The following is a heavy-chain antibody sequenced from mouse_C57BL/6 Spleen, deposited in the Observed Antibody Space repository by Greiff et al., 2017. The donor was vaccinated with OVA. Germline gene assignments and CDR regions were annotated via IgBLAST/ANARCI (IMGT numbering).Heavy chain of an antibody. CDR1: GFTFSSYA. J-gene: IGHJ2*01. V-gene: IGHV5-4*01. D-gene: IGHD2-3*01. Sequence: EVQLVESGGGLVKPGGSLKLSCAASGFTFSSYAMSWVRQTPEKRLEWVATISDGGSYTYYPDNVKGRFTISRDNAKNTLYLQMSHLKSEDTAMYYRASATDDGYYCYFDYWGQGTTLTVSS. CDR2: ISDGGSYT. CDR3: ASATDDGYYCYFDY.